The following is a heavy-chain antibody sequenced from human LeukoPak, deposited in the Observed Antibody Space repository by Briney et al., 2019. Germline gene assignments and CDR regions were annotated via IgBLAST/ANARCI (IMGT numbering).Heavy chain of an antibody. J-gene: IGHJ4*02. CDR2: ISSSSNTI. CDR1: GFTFSSYG. D-gene: IGHD4-17*01. CDR3: ARGTSTVTPDY. Sequence: GGSLRLSCTASGFTFSSYGMNWVRQAPGKGLEWVSYISSSSNTINYADSVKGRFTISRDNAKNSLYLQLNSLKVDDTAVFYCARGTSTVTPDYWGQGILVTVSS. V-gene: IGHV3-48*01.